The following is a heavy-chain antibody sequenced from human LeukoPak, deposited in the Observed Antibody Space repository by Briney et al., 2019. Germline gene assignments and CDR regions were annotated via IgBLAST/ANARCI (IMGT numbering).Heavy chain of an antibody. Sequence: SETLSLTCTVSGGSISSYYWSWIRQPPGKGLEWIGYIYYSGSTNYNPSLKSRVTISVDTSKNQFSLKLSSVTAADTAVYYCARDQYSSSWYGWFDPWGQGTLVTVSS. V-gene: IGHV4-59*01. J-gene: IGHJ5*02. D-gene: IGHD6-13*01. CDR3: ARDQYSSSWYGWFDP. CDR2: IYYSGST. CDR1: GGSISSYY.